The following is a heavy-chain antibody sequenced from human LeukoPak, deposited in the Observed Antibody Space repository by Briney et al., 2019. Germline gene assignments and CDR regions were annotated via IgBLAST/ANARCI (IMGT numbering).Heavy chain of an antibody. J-gene: IGHJ4*02. V-gene: IGHV4-34*01. CDR2: INHSGST. CDR3: ARRGRGSGDSSSWYYFDY. CDR1: GGSFSGYY. D-gene: IGHD6-13*01. Sequence: SETLSLTCAVYGGSFSGYYWSWIRQPPGKGLEWIGEINHSGSTNYNPSLKSRVTISVDTSKNQFSLKLSSVTAADTAVYYCARRGRGSGDSSSWYYFDYWGQGTLVTVSS.